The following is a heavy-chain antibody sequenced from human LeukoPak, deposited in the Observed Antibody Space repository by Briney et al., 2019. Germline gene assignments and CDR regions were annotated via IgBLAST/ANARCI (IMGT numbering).Heavy chain of an antibody. CDR2: ISNNGGYT. Sequence: GGSLRLSCAASGFTFSSYAMGWVRQAPGKGLEWVSAISNNGGYTYYADSVQGRFTISRDNSKSTLCLQMNSLRAEDTAVYYCAKQLGYCSDGSCYFPYWGQGTLVTVSS. CDR3: AKQLGYCSDGSCYFPY. CDR1: GFTFSSYA. D-gene: IGHD2-15*01. V-gene: IGHV3-23*01. J-gene: IGHJ4*02.